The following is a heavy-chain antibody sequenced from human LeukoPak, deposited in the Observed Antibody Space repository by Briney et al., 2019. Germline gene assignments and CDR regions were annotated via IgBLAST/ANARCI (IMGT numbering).Heavy chain of an antibody. D-gene: IGHD3-22*01. J-gene: IGHJ4*02. CDR3: ARDVYFSDTSGYKDY. CDR2: IYYSGPT. CDR1: GGSISTSSYY. V-gene: IGHV4-39*07. Sequence: SETLSLTCAVSGGSISTSSYYWGWIRQPPGKGLEWIGNIYYSGPTYYNPSLKSRVTIPLDTSKNQFSLKLSSVTAADTAVYYCARDVYFSDTSGYKDYWGQGTLVTVSS.